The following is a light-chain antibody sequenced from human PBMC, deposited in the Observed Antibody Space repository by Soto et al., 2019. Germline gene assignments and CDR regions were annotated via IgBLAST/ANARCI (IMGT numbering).Light chain of an antibody. CDR1: QSVSSN. Sequence: EIVMTQSPATLSVSPGERATLSCRASQSVSSNLAWYQQKPGQAPRLLIYGASTRATGIPARSSGSVSGTEFTLTISNLQSEDFAVYYCQQYNNWLITFGQGTRLEIK. J-gene: IGKJ5*01. CDR2: GAS. CDR3: QQYNNWLIT. V-gene: IGKV3-15*01.